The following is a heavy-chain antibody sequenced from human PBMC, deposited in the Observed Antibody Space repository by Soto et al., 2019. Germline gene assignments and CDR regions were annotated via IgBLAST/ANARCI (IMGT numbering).Heavy chain of an antibody. CDR3: ARHEFLEWLLYLDY. CDR2: IKSKTDGGTT. Sequence: EVQLVESGGGLVKPGGSLRLSCAASGFTFSNAWMSWVRQAPGKGLEWVGRIKSKTDGGTTDYAAPVKGRFTISRDDSKNTLYLQMNSLKTDDTAVYYCARHEFLEWLLYLDYWGQGTLVTVSS. CDR1: GFTFSNAW. J-gene: IGHJ4*02. V-gene: IGHV3-15*01. D-gene: IGHD3-3*01.